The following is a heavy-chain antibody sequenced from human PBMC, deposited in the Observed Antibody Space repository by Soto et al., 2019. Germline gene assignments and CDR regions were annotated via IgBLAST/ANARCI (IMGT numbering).Heavy chain of an antibody. Sequence: GGSQRLSCAACDFSFSNYAMSWVRQAPGKGLEWVSAISYGGGTTYYADSVKGRFTISRDNSKNTLYLQMNSLRAEDTAVYYCAKNPGYYYDSTGYHFDYWGQGTLVTVSS. CDR3: AKNPGYYYDSTGYHFDY. CDR2: ISYGGGTT. D-gene: IGHD3-22*01. V-gene: IGHV3-23*01. J-gene: IGHJ4*02. CDR1: DFSFSNYA.